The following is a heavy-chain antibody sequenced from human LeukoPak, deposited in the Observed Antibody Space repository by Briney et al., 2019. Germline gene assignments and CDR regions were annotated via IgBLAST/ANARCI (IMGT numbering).Heavy chain of an antibody. CDR3: ARSYGSGSYTFDC. Sequence: PSETLSLTCAVSGYSISSGYYWGWIRQPPGKGLEWIGSIYHSGSTYYNPSLKSRVTISVDTSKNQFSLKLSSVTAADTAVYYCARSYGSGSYTFDCWGQGTLVTVSS. J-gene: IGHJ4*02. V-gene: IGHV4-38-2*01. D-gene: IGHD3-10*01. CDR2: IYHSGST. CDR1: GYSISSGYY.